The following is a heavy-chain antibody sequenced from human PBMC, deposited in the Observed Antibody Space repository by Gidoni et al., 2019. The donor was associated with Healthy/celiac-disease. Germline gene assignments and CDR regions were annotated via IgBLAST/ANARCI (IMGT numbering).Heavy chain of an antibody. V-gene: IGHV3-9*01. J-gene: IGHJ4*02. CDR1: GCTFDDYA. Sequence: VQLVESGGVLLRPGGSLRRYCGASGCTFDDYAMHWVRQAPGKGLGWVSGISWNSGSIGYADSVKGRFTISRDNAKNSLYLQMNSLRAEDTALYYCANGWDWGQGTLVTVSS. D-gene: IGHD2-2*03. CDR2: ISWNSGSI. CDR3: ANGWD.